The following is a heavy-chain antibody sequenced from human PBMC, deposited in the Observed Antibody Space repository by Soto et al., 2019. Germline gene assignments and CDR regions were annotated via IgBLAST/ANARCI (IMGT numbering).Heavy chain of an antibody. CDR3: ARGQGSGYPGDGAFDI. D-gene: IGHD5-12*01. CDR2: ISSSSSYI. J-gene: IGHJ3*02. CDR1: GFTFSSYS. V-gene: IGHV3-21*01. Sequence: PGGSLRLSCAASGFTFSSYSMNWVRQAPGKGLEWVSSISSSSSYIYYADSLKGRFTISRDNAKNSLYLQMNSLRAEDTAVYYCARGQGSGYPGDGAFDIWGQGTMVTVSS.